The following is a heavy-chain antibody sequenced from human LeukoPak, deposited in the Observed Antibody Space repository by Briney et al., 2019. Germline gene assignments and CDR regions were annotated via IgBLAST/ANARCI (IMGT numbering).Heavy chain of an antibody. V-gene: IGHV4-61*02. J-gene: IGHJ4*02. CDR3: ARDSGSYYGVDY. CDR2: IYTSGST. D-gene: IGHD1-26*01. Sequence: PSETLSLTSTVSGGSISSGSYYWSWIRQPAGKGLEWIGRIYTSGSTNYNPSLKSRVTISVDTSKNQFSLKLSSVTAADTAVYYCARDSGSYYGVDYWGQGTLVTVSS. CDR1: GGSISSGSYY.